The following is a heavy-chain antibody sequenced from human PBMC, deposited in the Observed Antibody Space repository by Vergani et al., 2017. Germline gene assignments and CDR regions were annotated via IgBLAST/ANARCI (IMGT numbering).Heavy chain of an antibody. J-gene: IGHJ5*02. CDR1: GESIRSGSHY. V-gene: IGHV4-61*02. CDR2: IHTGGST. Sequence: QVKLQESGPGLLKPSQTLCLTCTVSGESIRSGSHYWSWIRQPAGKGPEWIGHIHTGGSTDLNPSFKSRVSISVDTSKSQFSLKLNSVTVADTAVYYCARASRYXDILTGYYSNWFDPWGQGTLVTVSS. CDR3: ARASRYXDILTGYYSNWFDP. D-gene: IGHD3-9*01.